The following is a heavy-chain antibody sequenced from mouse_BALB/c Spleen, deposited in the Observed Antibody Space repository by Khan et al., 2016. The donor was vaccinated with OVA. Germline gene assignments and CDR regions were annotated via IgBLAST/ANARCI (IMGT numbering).Heavy chain of an antibody. CDR2: IWSGGST. CDR3: ARNYDYDEGLAY. D-gene: IGHD2-4*01. J-gene: IGHJ3*01. CDR1: GFSLTTYG. V-gene: IGHV2-2*02. Sequence: VQLVESGPGLVQPSQSLSITCTVSGFSLTTYGVHWVRQSPGKGLEWLGVIWSGGSTDYNAAFISRLSISKDNSKSQVFFKMNSLQANDTAIYYCARNYDYDEGLAYWGHGTLVTVSA.